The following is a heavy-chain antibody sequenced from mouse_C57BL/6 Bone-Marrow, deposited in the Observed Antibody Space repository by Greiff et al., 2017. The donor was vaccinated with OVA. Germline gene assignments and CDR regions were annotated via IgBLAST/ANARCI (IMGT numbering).Heavy chain of an antibody. J-gene: IGHJ4*01. D-gene: IGHD4-1*02. CDR2: IWRGGST. CDR1: GFSLTSYG. Sequence: VQLQQSGPGLVQPSQSLSITCTVSGFSLTSYGVHWVRQSPGKGLEWLGVIWRGGSTDYNAAFMSRLSITKDNSKSQVFFKMNSLQADDTAIYYCAKNPPTGPYYAMDYWGQGTSVTVSS. CDR3: AKNPPTGPYYAMDY. V-gene: IGHV2-5*01.